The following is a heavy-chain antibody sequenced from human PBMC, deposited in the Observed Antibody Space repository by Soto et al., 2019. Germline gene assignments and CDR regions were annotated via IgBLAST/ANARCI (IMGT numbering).Heavy chain of an antibody. J-gene: IGHJ4*02. CDR1: GFIFNEYG. D-gene: IGHD2-15*01. Sequence: QVQLVESGGGVVQPGRSLRLSCAASGFIFNEYGMHWVRQAPGKGLEWVEVIWYDGSNKYYADSVKGRFTFSRDNSKNTMSLQMNSLRVEDTAIYYCARWGCSGSNCNLNQRSFDLWGQGTLVTVSS. V-gene: IGHV3-33*01. CDR3: ARWGCSGSNCNLNQRSFDL. CDR2: IWYDGSNK.